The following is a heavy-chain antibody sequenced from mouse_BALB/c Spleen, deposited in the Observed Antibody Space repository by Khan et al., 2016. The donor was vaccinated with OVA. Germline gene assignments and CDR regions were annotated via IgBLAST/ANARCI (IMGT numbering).Heavy chain of an antibody. CDR2: IHPSDSET. J-gene: IGHJ1*01. Sequence: QVQLQQPGAELVRPGTSVKLSCKASGYSFTSYWMNWVKQRPGQGLEWIGLIHPSDSETRLNQKFKDKATWNVDKSSSTAYMQLSSPTSEDPAVYYRARGTTTSYWYFDVWGAGTTVTVST. CDR3: ARGTTTSYWYFDV. D-gene: IGHD1-1*01. CDR1: GYSFTSYW. V-gene: IGHV1S82*01.